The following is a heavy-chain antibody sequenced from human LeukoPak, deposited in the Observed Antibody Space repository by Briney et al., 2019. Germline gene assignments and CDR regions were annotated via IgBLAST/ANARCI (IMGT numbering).Heavy chain of an antibody. CDR2: IRSKAYGGTT. CDR3: TRDDYGDYRGFDY. J-gene: IGHJ4*02. V-gene: IGHV3-49*04. D-gene: IGHD4-17*01. Sequence: PGGSLRLSCTASGFTIGDYAMSWVRQAPGRRLEWVGFIRSKAYGGTTEYAASVKGRFTISRDDSKSIAYLQMNSLKTEDTAVYYCTRDDYGDYRGFDYWGQGTLVTVSS. CDR1: GFTIGDYA.